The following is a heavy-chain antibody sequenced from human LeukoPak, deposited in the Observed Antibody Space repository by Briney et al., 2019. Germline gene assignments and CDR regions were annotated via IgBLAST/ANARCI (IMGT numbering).Heavy chain of an antibody. CDR2: ISSSGSTI. J-gene: IGHJ4*02. Sequence: PGGSLRLSCAASGFTFSDYYMSWIRQAPGKGLEWVSYISSSGSTIYYADSVKGRFTISRDNAKNSLYLQMNSLRAEVTAVYYCARDDNYYDSSKGSDYWGQGTLVTVSS. CDR1: GFTFSDYY. D-gene: IGHD3-22*01. V-gene: IGHV3-11*01. CDR3: ARDDNYYDSSKGSDY.